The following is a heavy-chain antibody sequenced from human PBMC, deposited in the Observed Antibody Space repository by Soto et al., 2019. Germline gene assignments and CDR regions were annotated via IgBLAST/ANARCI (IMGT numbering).Heavy chain of an antibody. J-gene: IGHJ6*02. D-gene: IGHD1-7*01. V-gene: IGHV1-2*02. CDR1: GYTFSVYH. CDR2: VHPNSGGT. Sequence: QVHLVQSGAEVKQPGASVKVSCKASGYTFSVYHMHWVRQAPGQGLEWMGWVHPNSGGTNYAQSFEGRVTMTRDTSINTASMELSRLTSDDTAVYYCANELQRGMDVWGQGTTVTVSS. CDR3: ANELQRGMDV.